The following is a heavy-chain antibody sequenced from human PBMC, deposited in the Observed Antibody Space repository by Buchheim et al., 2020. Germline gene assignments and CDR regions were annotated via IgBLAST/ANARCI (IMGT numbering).Heavy chain of an antibody. J-gene: IGHJ6*02. CDR1: GDSISSASYY. Sequence: QVQLQESGPGLVKPSQTLSLTCTVSGDSISSASYYWTWIRQRPGKGLEWIGYIYHNGITYYNPSLKSRVILSIDTSTNQFSLKMSSVTAADTAVYYCARAGFWSKYGMDVWGQGTT. D-gene: IGHD3-3*01. CDR3: ARAGFWSKYGMDV. V-gene: IGHV4-31*03. CDR2: IYHNGIT.